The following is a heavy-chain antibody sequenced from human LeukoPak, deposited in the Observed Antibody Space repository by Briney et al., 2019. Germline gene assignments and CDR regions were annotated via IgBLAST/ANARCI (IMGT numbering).Heavy chain of an antibody. J-gene: IGHJ4*02. D-gene: IGHD4-17*01. V-gene: IGHV4-34*01. CDR1: GGSFSGYY. CDR2: INHSGST. Sequence: SETLSLTCTVYGGSFSGYYWSWIRQPPGKGLEWIGEINHSGSTNYNPSPKSRVTVSVDTSKNQFSLKLSSVTAADTAVYYCARHEGVTTPFDYWGQGTLVTVSS. CDR3: ARHEGVTTPFDY.